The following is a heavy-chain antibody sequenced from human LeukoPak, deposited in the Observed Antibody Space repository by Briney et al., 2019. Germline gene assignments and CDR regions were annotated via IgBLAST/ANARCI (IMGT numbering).Heavy chain of an antibody. Sequence: SVKVSCKASGGTFRSYAITWVRQAPGQGLEWMGGIIPIFGTANYARKFQDRVTITADESTSTAYMELSSLRSEDTAVYYCARDVRHRYCCSSSCYWGWLDPWGQGTLVTVSS. D-gene: IGHD2-2*01. J-gene: IGHJ5*02. CDR2: IIPIFGTA. CDR1: GGTFRSYA. V-gene: IGHV1-69*13. CDR3: ARDVRHRYCCSSSCYWGWLDP.